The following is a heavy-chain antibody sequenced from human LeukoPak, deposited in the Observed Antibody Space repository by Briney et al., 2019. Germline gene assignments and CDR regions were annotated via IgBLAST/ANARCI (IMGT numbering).Heavy chain of an antibody. D-gene: IGHD6-13*01. CDR2: IYYSGNT. V-gene: IGHV4-39*01. J-gene: IGHJ4*02. CDR3: ARLVGSSWYHEVLRGRDY. Sequence: SETLSLTCTVSGVSISSSNSYWGWIRQPPGKGLEWIGSIYYSGNTYYNASLKSQVSISIDTSKNQFSLRLTSVTAADTAVYYCARLVGSSWYHEVLRGRDYWGQGTLVTVSS. CDR1: GVSISSSNSY.